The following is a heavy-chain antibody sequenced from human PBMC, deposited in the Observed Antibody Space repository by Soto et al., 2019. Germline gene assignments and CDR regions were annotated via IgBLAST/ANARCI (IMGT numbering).Heavy chain of an antibody. V-gene: IGHV3-33*01. J-gene: IGHJ6*02. D-gene: IGHD5-12*01. Sequence: QVQLVESGGGVVQPGRSLRLSCAASGFTFSSYGMHWVRQAPGKGLEWVAVIWYDGSNKYYADSVKGRFTISRDNSKNTLYLQMNSLRAEDTAVYYCARDPDGGIVATVPRDVWCQGTTVTVSS. CDR3: ARDPDGGIVATVPRDV. CDR1: GFTFSSYG. CDR2: IWYDGSNK.